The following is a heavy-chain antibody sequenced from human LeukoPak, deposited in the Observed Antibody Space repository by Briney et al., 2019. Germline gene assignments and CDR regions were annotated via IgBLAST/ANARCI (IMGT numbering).Heavy chain of an antibody. J-gene: IGHJ5*02. D-gene: IGHD6-13*01. CDR1: GYTFTSYY. CDR2: INPSGGST. CDR3: ARDSPYSSSGGHWFDP. Sequence: GASVKVSCKASGYTFTSYYMHWVRQAPGQGLEWMGIINPSGGSTSYAQKFQGRVTMTRDTSTSTVYMELSSLRSEDTAVYYCARDSPYSSSGGHWFDPWGQGTLVTVSS. V-gene: IGHV1-46*01.